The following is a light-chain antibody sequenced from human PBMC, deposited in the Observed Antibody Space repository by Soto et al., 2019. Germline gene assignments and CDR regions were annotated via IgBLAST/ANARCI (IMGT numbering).Light chain of an antibody. CDR3: QQRSDWPLT. Sequence: EIVLTQSPATLSLSPGERATLSCRASQSVRNFLAWYQQKPGQAPRLLIYDVSNRATGIPARFSGSGSGTDFPLTISSLEPEDFAVYYCQQRSDWPLTFGQGTRLDTK. J-gene: IGKJ5*01. V-gene: IGKV3-11*01. CDR1: QSVRNF. CDR2: DVS.